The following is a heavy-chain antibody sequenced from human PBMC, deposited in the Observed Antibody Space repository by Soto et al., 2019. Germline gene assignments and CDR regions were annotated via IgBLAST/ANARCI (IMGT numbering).Heavy chain of an antibody. CDR3: ARGIDFGYSYAYEGFDY. V-gene: IGHV3-53*01. Sequence: PGGSLRLSCTASGFTITSNYFTWVRQAPGQGLEWVSLIYRGVFAYYADSFKGRFTISRDNSKNTVYLQMNSLRADDTAVYYCARGIDFGYSYAYEGFDYWGLRGLVTVS. CDR1: GFTITSNY. CDR2: IYRGVFA. D-gene: IGHD5-18*01. J-gene: IGHJ4*02.